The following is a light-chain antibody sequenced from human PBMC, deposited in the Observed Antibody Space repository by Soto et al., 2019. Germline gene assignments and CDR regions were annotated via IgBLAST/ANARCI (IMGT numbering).Light chain of an antibody. V-gene: IGKV3-20*01. CDR2: DAS. CDR3: QQCPSSPRT. J-gene: IGKJ1*01. CDR1: QTVEKNY. Sequence: EIVLTQSPGTLSLSPGDRATLSCRASQTVEKNYLAWYQQKPGQAPRLLVDDASRRAAGISDTFSSSGSGTDFTLTITRLAPDDFAVYYCQQCPSSPRTFGRGTKVEVK.